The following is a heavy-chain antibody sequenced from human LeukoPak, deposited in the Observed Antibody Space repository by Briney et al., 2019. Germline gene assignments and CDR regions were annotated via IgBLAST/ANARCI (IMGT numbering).Heavy chain of an antibody. V-gene: IGHV3-21*01. CDR2: ISSSSSYI. J-gene: IGHJ4*02. D-gene: IGHD4-17*01. CDR1: GFTFSSYS. Sequence: GGSLRPSCAASGFTFSSYSMNWVRQAPGKGLEWVSSISSSSSYIYYADSVKGRFTISRDNAKNSLYLQMNSLRAEDTAVYYCARARYGDYYYFDYWGQGTLVTVSS. CDR3: ARARYGDYYYFDY.